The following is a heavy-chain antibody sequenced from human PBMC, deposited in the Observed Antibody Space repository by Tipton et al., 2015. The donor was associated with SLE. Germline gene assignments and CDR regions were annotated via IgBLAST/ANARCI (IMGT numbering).Heavy chain of an antibody. D-gene: IGHD7-27*01. CDR1: GFTFSSYW. CDR3: ARSILGPNDAFDI. CDR2: INSDGSST. J-gene: IGHJ3*02. Sequence: SLRLSCAASGFTFSSYWMHWVRQAPGKGLVWVSRINSDGSSTSYADSVKGRFTISRDNSKNTLYLQMNSLRAEDTAVYYCARSILGPNDAFDIWGQGTMVTVSS. V-gene: IGHV3-74*01.